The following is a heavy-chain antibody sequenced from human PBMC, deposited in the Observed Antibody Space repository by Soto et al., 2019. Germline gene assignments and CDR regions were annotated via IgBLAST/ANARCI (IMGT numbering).Heavy chain of an antibody. V-gene: IGHV4-59*01. Sequence: PSETLSLTCTVSGGSINSYFWSWIRQSPGKGLEWIGHIYYSGSTSYSPSLKSLVSISVDTSKNQFSLEVHSVTAADTAVYYCARAGTNMVQFDYWGQGTLVTVSS. CDR3: ARAGTNMVQFDY. CDR2: IYYSGST. CDR1: GGSINSYF. J-gene: IGHJ4*02. D-gene: IGHD3-10*01.